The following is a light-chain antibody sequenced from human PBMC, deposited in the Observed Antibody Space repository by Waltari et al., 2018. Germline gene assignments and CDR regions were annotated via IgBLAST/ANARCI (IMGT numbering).Light chain of an antibody. CDR3: QQTYSAPWT. V-gene: IGKV1-39*01. CDR1: QSISIY. Sequence: DIQLTQSPSSLSASIGDRVTITCRASQSISIYLNWYQQKPGKAPTLLIPAASNLQSGVPSRFSGSRAETDFTLTMSSLQPEDFATFYCQQTYSAPWTFGQETKVEMK. CDR2: AAS. J-gene: IGKJ1*01.